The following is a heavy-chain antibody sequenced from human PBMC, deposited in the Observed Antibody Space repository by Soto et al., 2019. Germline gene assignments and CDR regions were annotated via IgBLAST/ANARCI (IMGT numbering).Heavy chain of an antibody. CDR1: GGTFSSYA. CDR2: IIPIFGTA. J-gene: IGHJ5*02. CDR3: AAGQYQLLYVWFDP. V-gene: IGHV1-69*13. Sequence: SVKVSCKASGGTFSSYAISWVRQAPGQGLEWMGGIIPIFGTANYAQKFQGRVTITADESTSTAYMELSSLRSEDTAVYYCAAGQYQLLYVWFDPWGKGTLVTVPS. D-gene: IGHD2-2*02.